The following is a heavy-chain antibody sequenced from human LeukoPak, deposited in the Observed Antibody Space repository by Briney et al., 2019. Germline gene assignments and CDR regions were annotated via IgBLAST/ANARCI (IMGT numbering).Heavy chain of an antibody. CDR2: IYYSGST. Sequence: PSQTLSLTCTVSGGSISSGGYYWRWIRQHPGTGLEWIGYIYYSGSTYYNPSLKSRVTISVDTSKNQFSLKLSSVTAADTAVYYCARHYFPHIRRDGYNDYWGQGTLVTVSS. CDR1: GGSISSGGYY. D-gene: IGHD5-24*01. CDR3: ARHYFPHIRRDGYNDY. V-gene: IGHV4-31*03. J-gene: IGHJ4*02.